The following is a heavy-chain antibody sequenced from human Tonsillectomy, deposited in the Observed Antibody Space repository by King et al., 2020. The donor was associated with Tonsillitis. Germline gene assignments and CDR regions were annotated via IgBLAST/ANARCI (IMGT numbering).Heavy chain of an antibody. CDR2: ISYVGSNK. V-gene: IGHV3-30*01. Sequence: VQLVESGGGVVQPGRSLRLSCAASGFTFSSYAMHWVRQAPGKGVYWVAVISYVGSNKYHADSVKGRFTISRDNSQNTLYLQMNSRRAEDTAVYYCARQTEYYMDVWGKGTTFTVSS. CDR3: ARQTEYYMDV. J-gene: IGHJ6*03. CDR1: GFTFSSYA.